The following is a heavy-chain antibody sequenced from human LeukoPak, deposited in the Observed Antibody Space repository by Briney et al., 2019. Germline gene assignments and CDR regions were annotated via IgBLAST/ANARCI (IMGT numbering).Heavy chain of an antibody. CDR3: ARRTLNSVVAATPFDY. V-gene: IGHV3-7*01. D-gene: IGHD2-15*01. CDR1: GFTFTSYW. J-gene: IGHJ4*02. CDR2: IKQDGSEK. Sequence: GGSLRLSCAASGFTFTSYWMSWVGQAPGKGLQWVANIKQDGSEKYYVDSVKGRFTISRDNAKNSLYLQMNSLRAEDTAVYYCARRTLNSVVAATPFDYWGQGTLVTVSS.